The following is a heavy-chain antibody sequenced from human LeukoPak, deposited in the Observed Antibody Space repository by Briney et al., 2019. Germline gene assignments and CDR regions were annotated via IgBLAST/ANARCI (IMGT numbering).Heavy chain of an antibody. D-gene: IGHD3-16*02. J-gene: IGHJ4*02. CDR1: GFTFSSYS. CDR3: ARDVYYDYVWGSYRPGVFDY. CDR2: ISSSSSTI. Sequence: GGSLRLSCAASGFTFSSYSMNWVRQAPGKGLEWVSYISSSSSTIYYADSVKGRFTISRDNAKNSLYLQMNSLRAEDTAMYYCARDVYYDYVWGSYRPGVFDYWGQGTLVTVSS. V-gene: IGHV3-48*01.